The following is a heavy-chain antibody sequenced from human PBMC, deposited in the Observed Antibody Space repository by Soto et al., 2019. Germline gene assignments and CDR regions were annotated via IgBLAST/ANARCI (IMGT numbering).Heavy chain of an antibody. Sequence: QVQLVESGGGVVQPGRSLRLSCAASGFTFSSYGMHWVRQAPGKGLEWVAVIWYDGSNKYYADSVKGRFTISRDNSKNTLYLQMNSLGAEDTAVYYCARDFGSGSYSVGYWGQGTLVTVSS. V-gene: IGHV3-33*01. CDR3: ARDFGSGSYSVGY. CDR2: IWYDGSNK. CDR1: GFTFSSYG. D-gene: IGHD1-26*01. J-gene: IGHJ4*02.